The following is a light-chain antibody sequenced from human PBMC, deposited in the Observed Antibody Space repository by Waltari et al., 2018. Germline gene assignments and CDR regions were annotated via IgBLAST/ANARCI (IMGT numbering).Light chain of an antibody. CDR3: QVWDSSSDHVV. Sequence: SYVLTPAPSVSVSPGQSARITGGGSNIGSKSVHWHQQKPGQAPVLVLYDDTDRPSGIPERFSGSNSGNTATLIISRVEAGDEADYYCQVWDSSSDHVVFGGGTKLTVL. V-gene: IGLV3-21*02. J-gene: IGLJ2*01. CDR1: NIGSKS. CDR2: DDT.